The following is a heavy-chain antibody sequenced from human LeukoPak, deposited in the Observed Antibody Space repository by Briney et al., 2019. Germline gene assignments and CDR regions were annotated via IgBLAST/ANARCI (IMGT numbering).Heavy chain of an antibody. D-gene: IGHD3-9*01. CDR3: ARESGYQGYTRLGMDV. CDR1: GGSISSYY. CDR2: IYYSGST. Sequence: SETLSLTCTVSGGSISSYYWSWIRQPPGKGLEWIGYIYYSGSTNYNPSLKSRVTISVDTSKNQFSLKLSSVTAADTAVYYCARESGYQGYTRLGMDVWGQGTTVTVSS. V-gene: IGHV4-59*08. J-gene: IGHJ6*02.